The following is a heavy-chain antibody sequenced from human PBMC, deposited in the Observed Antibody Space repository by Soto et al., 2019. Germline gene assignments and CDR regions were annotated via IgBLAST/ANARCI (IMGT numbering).Heavy chain of an antibody. CDR3: AISGDYLQHYRMDV. CDR1: GGSISSGDYY. CDR2: IYYSGST. Sequence: SETLSLTCTVSGGSISSGDYYWSWIRQPPGKGLEWIGYIYYSGSTYYNPSLKSRVTISVDTSKNQFSLKLSSVTAADTAVYYCAISGDYLQHYRMDVWGQAITVTVSS. V-gene: IGHV4-30-4*01. D-gene: IGHD4-17*01. J-gene: IGHJ6*02.